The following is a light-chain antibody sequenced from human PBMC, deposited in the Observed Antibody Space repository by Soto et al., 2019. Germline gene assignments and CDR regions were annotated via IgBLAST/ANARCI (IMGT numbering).Light chain of an antibody. Sequence: DIQMTQSPSTLSASVGDRVTITCRASQTINRWLAWHQQKPGKAPKLLIYEASNLETGVPSRFGGSGSGTEFTLIISSLQPDDFATYYCQQYDSYQWTFGQGTKVDI. CDR2: EAS. CDR1: QTINRW. V-gene: IGKV1-5*03. J-gene: IGKJ1*01. CDR3: QQYDSYQWT.